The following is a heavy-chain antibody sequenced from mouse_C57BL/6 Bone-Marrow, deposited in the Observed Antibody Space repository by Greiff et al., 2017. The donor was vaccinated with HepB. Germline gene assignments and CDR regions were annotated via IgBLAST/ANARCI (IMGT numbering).Heavy chain of an antibody. CDR2: IDPNSGGT. CDR1: GYTFTSYW. Sequence: QVQLQQSGAELVKPGASVKLSCKASGYTFTSYWMHWVKQRPGRGLEWIGRIDPNSGGTKYNEKFKSKATLTVDKPSSTAYMQLSSLTSEDSAVYYCARETATVVATDAMDYWGQGTSVTVSS. CDR3: ARETATVVATDAMDY. V-gene: IGHV1-72*01. D-gene: IGHD1-1*01. J-gene: IGHJ4*01.